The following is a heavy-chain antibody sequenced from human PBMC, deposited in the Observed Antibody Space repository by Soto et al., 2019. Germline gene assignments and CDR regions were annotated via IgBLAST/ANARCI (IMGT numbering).Heavy chain of an antibody. J-gene: IGHJ6*02. CDR1: GYISIGFY. CDR2: INAGNGNT. V-gene: IGHV1-3*01. Sequence: ASVKVSCKASGYISIGFYMHWVRQAPGQRLEWMGWINAGNGNTKYSQKFQGRVTITRDTSASTAYMELSSLRSEDTAVYYCARDGGDTGYYYYGMDVWGQGTTVTVSS. D-gene: IGHD2-8*02. CDR3: ARDGGDTGYYYYGMDV.